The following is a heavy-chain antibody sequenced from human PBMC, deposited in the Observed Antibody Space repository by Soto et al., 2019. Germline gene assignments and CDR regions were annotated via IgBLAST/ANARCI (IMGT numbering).Heavy chain of an antibody. CDR3: ASGSKDSYPGSRIFDF. V-gene: IGHV3-23*01. D-gene: IGHD3-10*01. CDR2: ITDTGGDS. Sequence: PGGSLRLSCVASGFTYGSRALSWVRQAPGGGLEWVSTITDTGGDSKSADSVRGRFAISTDHSRNTLYLQMSNLRAEDSAVYYCASGSKDSYPGSRIFDFGGRGTLVTVSS. J-gene: IGHJ4*01. CDR1: GFTYGSRA.